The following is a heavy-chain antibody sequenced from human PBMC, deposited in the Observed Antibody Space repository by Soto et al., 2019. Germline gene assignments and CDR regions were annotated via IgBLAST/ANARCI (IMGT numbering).Heavy chain of an antibody. V-gene: IGHV4-59*01. Sequence: SETLSLTCTVSGGSISSYYWSWIRQPPGKGLEWIGYIYYSGSTNYNPSLKSRVTISVDTSKNQFSLKLTSVTAADTAVYYCARGPNWFDPWGQGTLVTVSS. CDR1: GGSISSYY. CDR3: ARGPNWFDP. J-gene: IGHJ5*02. CDR2: IYYSGST.